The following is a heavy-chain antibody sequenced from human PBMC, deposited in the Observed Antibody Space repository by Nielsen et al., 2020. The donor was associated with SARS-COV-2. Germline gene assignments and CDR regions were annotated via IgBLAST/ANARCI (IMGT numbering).Heavy chain of an antibody. Sequence: WIRQPPGKGLEWVSYISSSGSTIYYADSVKGRFTISRDNAKNSLYLQMNSLRVEDTAVYYCASYYYGSGSHTLIGAFDIWGQGTMVTVSS. J-gene: IGHJ3*02. CDR2: ISSSGSTI. D-gene: IGHD3-10*01. V-gene: IGHV3-11*01. CDR3: ASYYYGSGSHTLIGAFDI.